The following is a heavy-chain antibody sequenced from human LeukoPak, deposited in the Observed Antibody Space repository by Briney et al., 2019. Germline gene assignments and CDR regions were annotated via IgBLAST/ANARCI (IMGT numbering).Heavy chain of an antibody. V-gene: IGHV3-7*01. Sequence: TGGSLRLSCTASGFNFSTYWMTWVRQVPGKGLEWVANIKEDGSEIYYVDAVKGRFSISRDNATTTLYLQMHSLSVADTGLYYCVTGQTGRHPYFFDYWGQGTLVTVSS. CDR1: GFNFSTYW. D-gene: IGHD3-10*01. CDR2: IKEDGSEI. J-gene: IGHJ4*02. CDR3: VTGQTGRHPYFFDY.